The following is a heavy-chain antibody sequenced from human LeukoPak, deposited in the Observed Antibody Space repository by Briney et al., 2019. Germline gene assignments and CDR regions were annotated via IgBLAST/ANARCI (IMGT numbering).Heavy chain of an antibody. CDR1: GYTFTSYD. J-gene: IGHJ6*03. V-gene: IGHV1-8*01. Sequence: ASVKVSCKASGYTFTSYDINWVRQATGQGLEWMGWMNPNSGNTCYAQKFQGRVTMTRNTSISTAYMELSSLRSEDTAVYYCARSPSKGYCSSTSCYPYYYYYMDVWGKGTTVTVSS. CDR3: ARSPSKGYCSSTSCYPYYYYYMDV. CDR2: MNPNSGNT. D-gene: IGHD2-2*01.